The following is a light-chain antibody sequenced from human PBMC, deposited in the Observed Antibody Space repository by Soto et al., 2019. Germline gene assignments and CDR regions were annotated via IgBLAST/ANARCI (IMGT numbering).Light chain of an antibody. Sequence: QLVLTQPPSSSASPGETASLTCTLPSDFNVGDYNIHWYQQKPGSPPRYLLYYYSDSDRGQGSGVPSRFSGSKDASANTAILLISGLQSDDEADYYCMIWPSHTSPWEFGGGTKLTVL. CDR2: YYSDSDR. CDR3: MIWPSHTSPWE. V-gene: IGLV5-37*01. CDR1: SDFNVGDYN. J-gene: IGLJ3*02.